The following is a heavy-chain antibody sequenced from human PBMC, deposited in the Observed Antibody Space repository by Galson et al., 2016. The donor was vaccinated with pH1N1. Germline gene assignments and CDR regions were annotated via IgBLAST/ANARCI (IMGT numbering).Heavy chain of an antibody. D-gene: IGHD3-10*01. V-gene: IGHV5-51*06. Sequence: QSGAEVKKPGDSLRISCKGSGYSFTAFWIAWVRQTPGKGLEWMGIIYPGDSDTRYSPSFQGQVTISVDKSITTAYLQWSSLKAPDTAIYHCALSPIGTRRNWLAPCGQGTRVIVSS. CDR1: GYSFTAFW. J-gene: IGHJ5*02. CDR2: IYPGDSDT. CDR3: ALSPIGTRRNWLAP.